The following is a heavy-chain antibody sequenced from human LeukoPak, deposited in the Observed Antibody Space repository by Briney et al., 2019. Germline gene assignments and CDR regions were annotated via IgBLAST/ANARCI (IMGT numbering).Heavy chain of an antibody. CDR3: VPDPGPYSGYNLRMDF. CDR2: ISAYNGNT. J-gene: IGHJ6*04. V-gene: IGHV1-18*01. Sequence: ASVKVSCKASGYTFTSYGISWVRQAPVQGLEWIGWISAYNGNTNYAQKLQGRVSMTTDTSTSTAYMGLRSLRSDDTAVYYCVPDPGPYSGYNLRMDFWGKGTTVTVSS. CDR1: GYTFTSYG. D-gene: IGHD5-12*01.